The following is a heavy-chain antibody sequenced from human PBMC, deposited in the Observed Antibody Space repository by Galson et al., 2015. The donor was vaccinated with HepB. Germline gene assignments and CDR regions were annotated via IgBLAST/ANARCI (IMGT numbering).Heavy chain of an antibody. V-gene: IGHV1-18*04. D-gene: IGHD2-2*02. CDR3: ARDHPGGYCSSTSCYNSDDAFDI. J-gene: IGHJ3*02. CDR2: ISAYNGNT. CDR1: GYTFTSYG. Sequence: VKVSCKASGYTFTSYGISWVRQAPGQGLEWMGWISAYNGNTNYAQKLQGRVTMTTDTSTSTAYMELRSLRSDDTAVYYCARDHPGGYCSSTSCYNSDDAFDIWGQGTMVTVSS.